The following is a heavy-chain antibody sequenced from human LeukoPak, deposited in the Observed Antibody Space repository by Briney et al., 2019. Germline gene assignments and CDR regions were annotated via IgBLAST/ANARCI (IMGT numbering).Heavy chain of an antibody. J-gene: IGHJ4*02. Sequence: GGSLRLSCAASGFTFSSYAMSWVRQAPGKGLEWVSAISGSGGSTYYADSVKGRFTISRDNSKNTLYLQMNSLRAEDTAVYYCAEDSVVVPAAPGYFDYWGQGTLVTVSS. D-gene: IGHD2-2*01. V-gene: IGHV3-23*01. CDR2: ISGSGGST. CDR3: AEDSVVVPAAPGYFDY. CDR1: GFTFSSYA.